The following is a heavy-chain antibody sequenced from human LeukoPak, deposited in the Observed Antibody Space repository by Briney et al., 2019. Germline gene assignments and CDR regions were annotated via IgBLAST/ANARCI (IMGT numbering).Heavy chain of an antibody. V-gene: IGHV5-51*01. D-gene: IGHD5/OR15-5a*01. Sequence: GESLKISCQGSGYSFTDYWIGWVCQMPGKGLEWMGIIYPGDSDTRYSPSFQGQVSISADKSITTAYLQWTNLKASDTAMYYCARRRDIVSTATGTSGPTDYWGQGTLVTVSS. CDR1: GYSFTDYW. CDR2: IYPGDSDT. CDR3: ARRRDIVSTATGTSGPTDY. J-gene: IGHJ4*02.